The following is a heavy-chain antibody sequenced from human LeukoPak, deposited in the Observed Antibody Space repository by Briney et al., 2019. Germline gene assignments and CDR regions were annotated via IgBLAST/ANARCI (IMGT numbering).Heavy chain of an antibody. V-gene: IGHV4-4*09. CDR3: AKHTRYGHYNPNDV. J-gene: IGHJ3*01. CDR2: SHTSGST. D-gene: IGHD4-17*01. CDR1: GDSVSALY. Sequence: SETLSLTCTVSGDSVSALYWSWLRQPPRKELEWIGYSHTSGSTGYNPSLESRVSISIDTSNNQLSLRVTSVTAADTAVYYCAKHTRYGHYNPNDVWGQGTMVTVSA.